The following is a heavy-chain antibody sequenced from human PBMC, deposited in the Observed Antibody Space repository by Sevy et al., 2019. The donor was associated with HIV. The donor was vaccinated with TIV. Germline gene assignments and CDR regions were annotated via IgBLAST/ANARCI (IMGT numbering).Heavy chain of an antibody. Sequence: GESLKISCKGHGYSFTSHWIGWVRQMPGKGLDWMGIIFPGESETRYSPSFQGEVTISADKSINTAFLQLSSLMASDTAIYYCARSRSGYFDSSGYYINWGQGTLVTVSS. V-gene: IGHV5-51*01. CDR1: GYSFTSHW. CDR3: ARSRSGYFDSSGYYIN. D-gene: IGHD3-22*01. J-gene: IGHJ4*02. CDR2: IFPGESET.